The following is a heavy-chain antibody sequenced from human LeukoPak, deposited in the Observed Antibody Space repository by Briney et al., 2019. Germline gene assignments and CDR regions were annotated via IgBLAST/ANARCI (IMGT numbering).Heavy chain of an antibody. D-gene: IGHD7-27*01. CDR3: AKKGPTGDLDY. CDR2: ISGSGGST. CDR1: GFTFSSYG. V-gene: IGHV3-23*01. J-gene: IGHJ4*02. Sequence: GGTLRLSCAASGFTFSSYGMSWVRQAPGKGLEWVSAISGSGGSTYYADSVKGRFTISRDNSKNTLYLQMNSLRVEDTAIYYCAKKGPTGDLDYWGQGTLVTVSS.